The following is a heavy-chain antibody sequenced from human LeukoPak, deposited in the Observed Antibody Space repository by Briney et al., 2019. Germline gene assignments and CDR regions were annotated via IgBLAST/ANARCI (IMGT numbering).Heavy chain of an antibody. CDR3: ARGGSGSYYHLFDY. D-gene: IGHD3-10*01. V-gene: IGHV3-21*01. J-gene: IGHJ4*02. CDR1: GFTFSSYE. CDR2: ISSSSSYI. Sequence: GGSLRLSCAASGFTFSSYEMNRVRQAPGKGLEWVSSISSSSSYIYYADSVKGRFTISRDNANNSLYLQMNSLSCRPRPVQCCARGGSGSYYHLFDYWGQGTLVTVSS.